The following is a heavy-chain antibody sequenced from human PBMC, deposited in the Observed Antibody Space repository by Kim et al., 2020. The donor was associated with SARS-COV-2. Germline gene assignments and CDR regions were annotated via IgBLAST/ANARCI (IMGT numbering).Heavy chain of an antibody. D-gene: IGHD2-8*02. J-gene: IGHJ4*02. V-gene: IGHV3-23*01. Sequence: GGSLRLSCAASGFTFRSYGMSWVRQAPGKGLEWVSTISGSGGSPDYADSVKGRFTISRDNSKNTLYLQMNSLRVEDTAIYYCAKTMTWWYFDYWGQGTLV. CDR2: ISGSGGSP. CDR3: AKTMTWWYFDY. CDR1: GFTFRSYG.